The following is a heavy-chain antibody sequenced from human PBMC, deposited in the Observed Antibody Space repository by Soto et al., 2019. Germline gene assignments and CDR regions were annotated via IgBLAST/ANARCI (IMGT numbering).Heavy chain of an antibody. CDR2: IYYSGST. D-gene: IGHD5-12*01. CDR1: GGSVGSGGTY. V-gene: IGHV4-31*03. CDR3: ARVVAGTAYDYYSFDY. J-gene: IGHJ4*02. Sequence: SETLSLTCTVSGGSVGSGGTYWSWIRQHPGKGLELIGYIYYSGSTYYNPSLKSRVTISVHTSKNQFSLKLSSVTAADTAVYYCARVVAGTAYDYYSFDYWGQGTLVTVSS.